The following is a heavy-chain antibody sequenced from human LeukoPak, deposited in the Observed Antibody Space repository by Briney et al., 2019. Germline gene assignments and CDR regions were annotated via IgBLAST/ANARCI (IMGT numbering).Heavy chain of an antibody. D-gene: IGHD6-19*01. Sequence: PGGSLRLSCSASGFTVSSDYMSWVRQAPGKGLAWLSVIYSGGTIYYADSVKGRFTISRDNSKNTVYLQMNSLRVEDTAVYYCTRGGSVPATRSFDYWGQGTLVTVSS. CDR3: TRGGSVPATRSFDY. CDR2: IYSGGTI. J-gene: IGHJ4*02. CDR1: GFTVSSDY. V-gene: IGHV3-66*01.